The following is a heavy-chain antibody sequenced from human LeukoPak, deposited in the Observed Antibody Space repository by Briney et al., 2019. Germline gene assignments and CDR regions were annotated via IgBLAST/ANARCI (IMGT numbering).Heavy chain of an antibody. CDR1: GGTFSSYA. CDR3: ARELEIGLSY. Sequence: SVKVSCKASGGTFSSYAISWVRQAPGQGLEWMGRIIPILGIANYAQKFQGRVTMTRNTSISTAYMELSSLRSEDTAVYYCARELEIGLSYWGQGTLVTVSS. V-gene: IGHV1-69*04. D-gene: IGHD2-21*01. CDR2: IIPILGIA. J-gene: IGHJ4*02.